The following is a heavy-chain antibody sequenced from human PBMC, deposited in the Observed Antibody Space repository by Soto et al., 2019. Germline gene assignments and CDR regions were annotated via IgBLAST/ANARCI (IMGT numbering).Heavy chain of an antibody. V-gene: IGHV3-23*01. CDR3: AKAVYSSSWWDYFDY. Sequence: GGSLRLSCAASGFTFSSYAMSWVRQAPGKGLEWVSAISGSGGSTYYADSVKGRFTISRDNSKNTLYLQMNSLRAEDTAVYYCAKAVYSSSWWDYFDYWGQGTLVTVSS. CDR1: GFTFSSYA. J-gene: IGHJ4*02. D-gene: IGHD6-13*01. CDR2: ISGSGGST.